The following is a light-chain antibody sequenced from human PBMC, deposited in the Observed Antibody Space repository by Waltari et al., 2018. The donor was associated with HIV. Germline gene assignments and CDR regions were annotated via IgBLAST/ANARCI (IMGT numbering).Light chain of an antibody. CDR2: GAS. CDR1: QSVSGN. J-gene: IGKJ1*01. V-gene: IGKV3-15*01. Sequence: EIVMTQSPATLSVSPGERATLSCRASQSVSGNLAWYQQKPGQAPRLLIYGASTRATGIPARFSGSGSGTEFTLSISSLQSEDFAVYYWQQYNVWPPWTFGQGTEVEIK. CDR3: QQYNVWPPWT.